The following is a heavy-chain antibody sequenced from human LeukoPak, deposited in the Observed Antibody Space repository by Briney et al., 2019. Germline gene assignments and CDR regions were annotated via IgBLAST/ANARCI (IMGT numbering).Heavy chain of an antibody. Sequence: PSESLSLTCTVSGGSIGRSYYWGWIRQPPGKALDWIGSIDSGGDTDHNPSLKSRVTMSVDTSKNHFSLKLSSVSAADPAVYYCVRHASGVFDYWGQGTLVTVSS. D-gene: IGHD1-26*01. J-gene: IGHJ4*02. CDR3: VRHASGVFDY. V-gene: IGHV4-39*02. CDR2: IDSGGDT. CDR1: GGSIGRSYY.